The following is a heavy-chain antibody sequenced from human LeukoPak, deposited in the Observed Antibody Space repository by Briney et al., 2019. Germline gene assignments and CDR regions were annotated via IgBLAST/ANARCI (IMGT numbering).Heavy chain of an antibody. CDR2: IYYSGST. D-gene: IGHD3-22*01. CDR1: GGSISSSSYY. J-gene: IGHJ5*02. CDR3: ARDQFLSGYGEGVP. Sequence: PSETLSLTCTVSGGSISSSSYYWGWIRQPPGKGLEWIESIYYSGSTYYNPSLKSRVTISVDTSKNQFSLKLSSVTAADTAVYYCARDQFLSGYGEGVPWGQGTLVTVSS. V-gene: IGHV4-39*07.